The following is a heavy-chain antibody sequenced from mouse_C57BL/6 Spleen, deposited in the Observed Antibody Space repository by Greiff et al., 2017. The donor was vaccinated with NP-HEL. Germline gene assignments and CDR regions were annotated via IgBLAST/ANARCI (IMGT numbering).Heavy chain of an antibody. D-gene: IGHD4-1*01. CDR1: GFTFSSYA. Sequence: EVHLVESGGGLVKPGGSLKLSCAASGFTFSSYAMSWVRQTPEKRLEWVATISDGGSYTYYPDNVKGRFTISRDNAKNNLYLQMSHLKSEDTAMYYCAREKLVYFDYWGQGTTLTVSS. V-gene: IGHV5-4*01. J-gene: IGHJ2*01. CDR3: AREKLVYFDY. CDR2: ISDGGSYT.